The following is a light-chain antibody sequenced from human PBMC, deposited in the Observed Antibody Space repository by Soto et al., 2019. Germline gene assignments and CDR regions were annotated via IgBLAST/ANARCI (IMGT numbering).Light chain of an antibody. V-gene: IGKV1-5*01. CDR3: QHYHTYSRT. J-gene: IGKJ1*01. CDR1: QSISNW. CDR2: DAS. Sequence: DIQMTQSPSTLSASVGDRVTITCRASQSISNWLAWYQQKPGKAPNLLIYDASSLQSGVTSRFSGSGSGTEFTLTISSLQPDDFASYYCQHYHTYSRTFGQGTKVEIK.